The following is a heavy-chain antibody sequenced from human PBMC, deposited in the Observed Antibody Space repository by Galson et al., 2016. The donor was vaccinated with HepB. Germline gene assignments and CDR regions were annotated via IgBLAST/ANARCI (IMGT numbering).Heavy chain of an antibody. D-gene: IGHD1-1*01. CDR2: ISYDGSDK. J-gene: IGHJ6*02. CDR3: AKDVWRGSGTDYYGMDV. Sequence: SLRLSCAAYGFTLSSYGMHWVRQAPGKGLEWVAVISYDGSDKYYADSVKGRFTISRDNSKNTLYLQMSSLRAEDTAVYYCAKDVWRGSGTDYYGMDVWGQGTTVTVSS. V-gene: IGHV3-30*18. CDR1: GFTLSSYG.